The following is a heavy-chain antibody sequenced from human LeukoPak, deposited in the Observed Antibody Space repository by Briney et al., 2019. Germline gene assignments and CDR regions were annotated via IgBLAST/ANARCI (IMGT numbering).Heavy chain of an antibody. CDR1: EVSISHDY. D-gene: IGHD2-2*01. J-gene: IGHJ5*02. CDR2: IDYSGYT. CDR3: TKCAPNRYWFAP. Sequence: SETLSLTCNISEVSISHDYWVWVRQPPGKGLEWIAYIDYSGYTDYNPSVKSRVTMSIDTSKVQFTLHLRSVSAADTAIYYCTKCAPNRYWFAPWGQGIQVTVSS. V-gene: IGHV4-59*08.